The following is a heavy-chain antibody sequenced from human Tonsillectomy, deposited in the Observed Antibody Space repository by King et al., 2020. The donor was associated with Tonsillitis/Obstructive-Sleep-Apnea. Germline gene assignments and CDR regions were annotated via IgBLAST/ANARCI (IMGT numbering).Heavy chain of an antibody. CDR3: ARDRDCSSTSCFYYMDV. D-gene: IGHD2-2*01. CDR1: GFTFSSYW. J-gene: IGHJ6*03. V-gene: IGHV3-74*01. Sequence: VQLVESGGGLVQPGGSLRLSCAASGFTFSSYWMHWVRQAPGKGLVWVSRINSDGSSTSYADSVKGRFTISRDNAKNTLYLQMNSLRAEDTAVYYCARDRDCSSTSCFYYMDVWGKGTTVTVSS. CDR2: INSDGSST.